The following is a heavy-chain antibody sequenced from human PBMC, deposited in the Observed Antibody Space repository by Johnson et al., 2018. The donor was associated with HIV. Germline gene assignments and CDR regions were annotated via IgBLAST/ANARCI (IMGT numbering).Heavy chain of an antibody. Sequence: VQLVESGGGLVQSGGSLRLSCVVSGFSFSNYWMTWVRQVPGKGLEWVANINQDGSEKFYVDSVKGRFTISRENARYSLYLQMNSLRAEDTTLYYCARGRNNTGDGGAVDIWGQGTMVTVSS. J-gene: IGHJ3*02. CDR3: ARGRNNTGDGGAVDI. CDR1: GFSFSNYW. V-gene: IGHV3-7*01. D-gene: IGHD3-16*01. CDR2: INQDGSEK.